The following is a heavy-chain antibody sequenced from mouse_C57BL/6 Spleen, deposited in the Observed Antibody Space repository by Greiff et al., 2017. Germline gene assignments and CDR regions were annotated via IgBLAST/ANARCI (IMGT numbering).Heavy chain of an antibody. CDR3: ALLLRSLDY. Sequence: VHVKQSGPELVKPGASVKISCKASGYSFTGYYMHWVKQSHGNILDWIGYIYPYNGVSSYNQKFKGKATLTVDKSSSTAYMELRSLTSEDSAVXYCALLLRSLDYWGQGTTLTVSS. V-gene: IGHV1-31*01. CDR1: GYSFTGYY. J-gene: IGHJ2*01. CDR2: IYPYNGVS. D-gene: IGHD1-1*01.